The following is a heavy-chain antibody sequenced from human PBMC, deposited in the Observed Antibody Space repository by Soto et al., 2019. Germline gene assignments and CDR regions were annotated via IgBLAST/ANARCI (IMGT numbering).Heavy chain of an antibody. CDR2: ISSGGSTI. Sequence: GGSLRLSCAASGFTFSDYYMSWIRQAPGKGLEWVSYISSGGSTIYSADSVKGRFTISRDNAKNSLFLQMNSLRAEDTAVYYCARDRDIVVAIAATRGGFDYWGQGTLVTVSS. D-gene: IGHD2-15*01. CDR3: ARDRDIVVAIAATRGGFDY. V-gene: IGHV3-11*01. CDR1: GFTFSDYY. J-gene: IGHJ4*02.